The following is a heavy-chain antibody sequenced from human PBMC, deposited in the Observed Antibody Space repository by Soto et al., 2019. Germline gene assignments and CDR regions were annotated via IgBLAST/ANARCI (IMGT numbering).Heavy chain of an antibody. CDR1: GYTFNNYT. D-gene: IGHD5-12*01. Sequence: QVQLVQSGAEVKKPGSSVKVSCTASGYTFNNYTLTWVRQAPGQGLEWLGRIIPILGIPNYAQRFQGRVTITADESTRKVYMELSSLRSEDTAIYYCARAQEPATILVPFNIWGQGTMLTVSS. CDR3: ARAQEPATILVPFNI. CDR2: IIPILGIP. V-gene: IGHV1-69*02. J-gene: IGHJ3*02.